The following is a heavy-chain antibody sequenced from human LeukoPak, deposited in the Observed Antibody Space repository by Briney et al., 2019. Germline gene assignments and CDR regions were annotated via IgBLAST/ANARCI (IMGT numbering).Heavy chain of an antibody. J-gene: IGHJ3*02. CDR2: IYSGGST. CDR3: ARAFFDSSRGDAFDI. D-gene: IGHD3-22*01. CDR1: GFTVSSNY. Sequence: QPGGSLRLSCAASGFTVSSNYMSWVRQAPGKGLEWVSVIYSGGSTYYADSVKGGFTISRDNSKNTLYLQMNSLRAEDTDVYYCARAFFDSSRGDAFDIWGQGTMVTVSS. V-gene: IGHV3-53*01.